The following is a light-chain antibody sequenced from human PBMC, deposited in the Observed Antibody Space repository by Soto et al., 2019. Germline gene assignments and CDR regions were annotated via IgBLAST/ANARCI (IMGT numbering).Light chain of an antibody. CDR1: SSYIGGYNY. J-gene: IGLJ1*01. CDR3: NSYTSSNTYV. Sequence: QSVLTQPASVSGSPGQSITISCTGTSSYIGGYNYVSWYQQHPGKVPKLMIHDVSNRPSGVSNRFSGSKSGNTASLTISGLQAEDEADYYCNSYTSSNTYVFGTGTKVT. CDR2: DVS. V-gene: IGLV2-14*01.